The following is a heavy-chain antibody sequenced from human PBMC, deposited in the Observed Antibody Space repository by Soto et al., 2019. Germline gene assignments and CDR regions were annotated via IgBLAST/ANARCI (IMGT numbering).Heavy chain of an antibody. CDR1: GGIFHGYG. CDR2: IRFDGSNE. V-gene: IGHV3-33*01. J-gene: IGHJ4*02. CDR3: ARDWIGGTVFRGYLDY. D-gene: IGHD3-3*01. Sequence: GGSLRLSCAVPGGIFHGYGMHWVRQAPGKGLEWVAIIRFDGSNEEYADSVKGRFTISRDNSKNTLYLQMNTLGAEDTAVYYCARDWIGGTVFRGYLDYWGRGTVLTVSS.